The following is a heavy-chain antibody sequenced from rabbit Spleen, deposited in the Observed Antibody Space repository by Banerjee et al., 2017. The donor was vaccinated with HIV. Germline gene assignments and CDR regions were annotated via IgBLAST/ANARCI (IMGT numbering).Heavy chain of an antibody. J-gene: IGHJ6*01. V-gene: IGHV1S45*01. CDR1: GFSLTYNYV. D-gene: IGHD1-1*01. CDR2: INTSTWTT. Sequence: QQQLVESGGGLVKPGASLTLTCKASGFSLTYNYVVCWVRQAPGKGLEWIACINTSTWTTFYASWAKGRFTVSRTSSTTVTLQMTSLTAADTATYFCARDLAAIICCNFALWGPGPLVTVS. CDR3: ARDLAAIICCNFAL.